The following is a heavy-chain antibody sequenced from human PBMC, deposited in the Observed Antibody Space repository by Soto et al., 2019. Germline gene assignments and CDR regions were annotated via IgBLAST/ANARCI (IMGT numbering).Heavy chain of an antibody. D-gene: IGHD6-19*01. CDR1: GGSVSSGDYY. V-gene: IGHV4-61*08. CDR3: ARDRPRTIYNSVWYSYGLDV. CDR2: IYFNGST. J-gene: IGHJ6*02. Sequence: PSETLSLTCSVSGGSVSSGDYYWSWIRQPPGKGLEWIGYIYFNGSTNYNPSLKSRVSISSDRSKNQFSLRLSSVTAADTAMYYCARDRPRTIYNSVWYSYGLDVWGLGTTVTVSS.